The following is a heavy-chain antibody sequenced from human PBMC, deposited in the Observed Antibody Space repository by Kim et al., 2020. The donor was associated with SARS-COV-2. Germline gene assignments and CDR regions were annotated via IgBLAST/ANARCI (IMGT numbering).Heavy chain of an antibody. V-gene: IGHV4-4*07. CDR3: ARDRGVIAVAGTGFSYFDY. CDR2: IYTSGST. Sequence: SETLSLTCTVSGGSISSYYWSWIRQPAGKGLEWIGRIYTSGSTNYNPSLKSRVTMSVDTSKNQFSLKLSSVTAADTAVYYCARDRGVIAVAGTGFSYFDYWGQGTLVTISS. CDR1: GGSISSYY. D-gene: IGHD6-19*01. J-gene: IGHJ4*02.